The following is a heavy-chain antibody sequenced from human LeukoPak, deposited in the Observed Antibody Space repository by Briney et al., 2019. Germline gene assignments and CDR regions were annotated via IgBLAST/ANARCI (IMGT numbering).Heavy chain of an antibody. D-gene: IGHD2-15*01. J-gene: IGHJ6*02. Sequence: GASGKVSCKASGGTFSSYAISWVRQAPGQGLEWMGRIIPIFGIANYAQKSQGRVTITADKSTSTAYMELSSLRSEDTAVYYCARSPATKKTIYYYYGMDVWGQGTTVTVSS. CDR2: IIPIFGIA. CDR1: GGTFSSYA. V-gene: IGHV1-69*04. CDR3: ARSPATKKTIYYYYGMDV.